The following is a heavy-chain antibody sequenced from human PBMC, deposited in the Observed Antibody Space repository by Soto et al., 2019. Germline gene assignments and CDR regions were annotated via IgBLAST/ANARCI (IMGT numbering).Heavy chain of an antibody. CDR3: AKAKGLSDWNDVKDY. CDR1: GFTFSSYG. V-gene: IGHV3-30*18. CDR2: ISYDGSNK. J-gene: IGHJ4*02. D-gene: IGHD1-1*01. Sequence: SLRLSCAASGFTFSSYGMHWVRQAPGKGLEWVAVISYDGSNKYYADSVKGRFTISRDNSKKTLYLQMNSLRAEDTAVYYCAKAKGLSDWNDVKDYWGQGTLVTVSS.